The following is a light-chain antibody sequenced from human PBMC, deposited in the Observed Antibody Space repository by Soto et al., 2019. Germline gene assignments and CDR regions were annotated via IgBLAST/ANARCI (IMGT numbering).Light chain of an antibody. CDR2: SNH. V-gene: IGLV1-44*01. CDR3: AAWDDILNGVI. Sequence: QSVLTQPPSASGTPGQRVTISCSGSSSNIGRNTVHWYQHLPGTAPKLLIYSNHQRPSGVTDRFSGSQSGTSASLAISGLQSDDEADYYCAAWDDILNGVIFGGGTQLTVL. CDR1: SSNIGRNT. J-gene: IGLJ2*01.